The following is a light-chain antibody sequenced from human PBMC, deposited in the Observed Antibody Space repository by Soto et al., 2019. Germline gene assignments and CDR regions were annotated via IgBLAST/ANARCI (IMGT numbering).Light chain of an antibody. CDR1: QSLSSSF. V-gene: IGKV3-20*01. J-gene: IGKJ5*01. CDR3: QQYISYPIT. Sequence: EIVLTQSPGTLSLSPGETATLSCRASQSLSSSFLAWYQQKPGQPPRLLFYGTSNRATGIPDRFSGSGSGTDFSLTIRRLEPEDYATYYCQQYISYPITFGQGTRLEIK. CDR2: GTS.